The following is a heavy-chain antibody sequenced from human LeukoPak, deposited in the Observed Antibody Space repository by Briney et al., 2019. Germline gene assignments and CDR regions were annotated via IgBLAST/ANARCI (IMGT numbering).Heavy chain of an antibody. J-gene: IGHJ5*02. Sequence: GGSLRLSCAASGFTVSSNYMSWVRQAPGKGLEWVSVIYSGGSTYYADSVKGRFTISRDNSKNTLYLQMNSLRAGDTAVYYCARYYGSGSYYNRWSDPWGQGTLVTVSS. CDR2: IYSGGST. CDR1: GFTVSSNY. CDR3: ARYYGSGSYYNRWSDP. D-gene: IGHD3-10*01. V-gene: IGHV3-53*01.